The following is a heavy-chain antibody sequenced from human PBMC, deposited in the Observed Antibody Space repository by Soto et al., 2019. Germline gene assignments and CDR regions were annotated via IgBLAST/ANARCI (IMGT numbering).Heavy chain of an antibody. D-gene: IGHD2-21*01. CDR1: GISLSDSY. CDR2: IKPDGSAT. J-gene: IGHJ3*02. CDR3: ARDPYNRGGCGAFDI. Sequence: EVQLMESGGGLVQPGGSLILSCVASGISLSDSYMAWVRQAPGKGLEWVANIKPDGSATYHVASVKGRFTISRDNAKNSVYLQMNSRSVEDTAVYYCARDPYNRGGCGAFDIWGQGTMVSVSS. V-gene: IGHV3-7*04.